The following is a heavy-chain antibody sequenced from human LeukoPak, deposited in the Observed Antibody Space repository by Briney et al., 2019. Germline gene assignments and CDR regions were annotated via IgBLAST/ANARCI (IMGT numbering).Heavy chain of an antibody. Sequence: PSETLSLTCTVSGGSVGSGSYYWSWIRQPPGKGLEWIGYIYYSGSTNYNPSLKSRVTISVDTSKKQFSLKLSSVTAADTAVYYCARGPSNVGTARPKYFDYWGQGTLVTVSS. CDR3: ARGPSNVGTARPKYFDY. J-gene: IGHJ4*02. V-gene: IGHV4-61*01. CDR1: GGSVGSGSYY. D-gene: IGHD6-6*01. CDR2: IYYSGST.